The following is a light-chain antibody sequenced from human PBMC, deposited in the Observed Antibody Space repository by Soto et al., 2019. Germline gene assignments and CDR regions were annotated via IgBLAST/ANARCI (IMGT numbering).Light chain of an antibody. V-gene: IGKV2-30*01. CDR1: QSLVYSDGNTY. CDR3: MQGTHWPPLT. J-gene: IGKJ5*01. CDR2: NVS. Sequence: VVLTQSPLSLPVTPGQPASISCRSSQSLVYSDGNTYLNWFQQRPGQSPRRLIYNVSKRDSGVPERFGGSGSGTDFTLQISRVEAEDVGVYYCMQGTHWPPLTFGQGTRLEIK.